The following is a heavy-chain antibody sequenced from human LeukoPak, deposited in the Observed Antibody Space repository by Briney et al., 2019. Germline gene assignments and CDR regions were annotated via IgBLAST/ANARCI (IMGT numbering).Heavy chain of an antibody. J-gene: IGHJ4*02. V-gene: IGHV1-2*02. CDR3: ARDFRKRNYCDSSAYYRD. CDR1: GYTFTGYY. Sequence: AASVKVSCKASGYTFTGYYMHWVRQAPGQGLEWMGWINPNSGGTNYAQKFQGRVTMTRDTSINTAYMELSRLISDDTAVYYCARDFRKRNYCDSSAYYRDWGQGTLVTVSS. CDR2: INPNSGGT. D-gene: IGHD3-22*01.